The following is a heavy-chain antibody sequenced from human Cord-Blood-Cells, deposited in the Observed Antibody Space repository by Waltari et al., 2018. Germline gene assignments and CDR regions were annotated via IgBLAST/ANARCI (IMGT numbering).Heavy chain of an antibody. D-gene: IGHD5-12*01. CDR1: GGSISRYY. V-gene: IGHV4-59*08. CDR3: ARLSGYPHY. Sequence: QVQLQESGPGLVKPSETLSLTCTVSGGSISRYYWSWIRQPPGKGLGWIGYIYYSGSTNYNPSLKSRVTISVDTSKNQFSLKLSSVTAADTAVYYCARLSGYPHYWGQGTLVTVSS. J-gene: IGHJ4*02. CDR2: IYYSGST.